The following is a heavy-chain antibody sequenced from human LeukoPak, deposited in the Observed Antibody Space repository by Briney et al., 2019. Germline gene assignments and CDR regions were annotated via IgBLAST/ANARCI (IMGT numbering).Heavy chain of an antibody. D-gene: IGHD2-15*01. Sequence: SGPTLVKPTQTLTLTCTFSGFSLSTSGVGVGWIRQPPGKALEWLALIYWDDDKRYSPSLKSRLTITKDTSKNRVVLTMTNMDPVDTATYYCAHSWVPGLGYCSGGSCSRFDYWGQGTLVTVSS. CDR2: IYWDDDK. J-gene: IGHJ4*02. V-gene: IGHV2-5*02. CDR1: GFSLSTSGVG. CDR3: AHSWVPGLGYCSGGSCSRFDY.